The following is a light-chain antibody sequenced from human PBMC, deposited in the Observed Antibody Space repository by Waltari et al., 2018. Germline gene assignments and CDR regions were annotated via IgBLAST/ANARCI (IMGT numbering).Light chain of an antibody. V-gene: IGKV2-28*01. CDR3: MQTLQTPMYT. CDR1: QSLLHSYGYNY. Sequence: ESVMTQSPLSLPVTPGDPASISCRSSQSLLHSYGYNYLDWYLQQPGQSPQVLIYLRSNRASGVSDRFSGSGSGTDLTLKISRVEAEDVGIYFCMQTLQTPMYTFGQGTKLEIK. J-gene: IGKJ2*01. CDR2: LRS.